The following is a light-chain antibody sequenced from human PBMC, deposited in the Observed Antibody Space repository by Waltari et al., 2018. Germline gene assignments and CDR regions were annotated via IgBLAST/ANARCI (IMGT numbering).Light chain of an antibody. CDR2: GAS. Sequence: EIVLTQSPGPLSLSPGERATLSCRASQSVSSNYLAWYQQKPGQAPKILIFGASSRGIGVPDRFSGSGSGTDFTLTISRLEPEDFAVYYCQQYGGSSYTFGQGTKLEIK. CDR1: QSVSSNY. V-gene: IGKV3-20*01. CDR3: QQYGGSSYT. J-gene: IGKJ2*01.